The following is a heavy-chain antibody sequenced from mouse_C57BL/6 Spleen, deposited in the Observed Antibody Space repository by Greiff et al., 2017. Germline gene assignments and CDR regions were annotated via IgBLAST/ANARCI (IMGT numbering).Heavy chain of an antibody. Sequence: QVQLQQSGAELVRPGASVTLSCKASGYTFTDYEMHWVKQTPVHGLEWIGAIDPETGGTAYNQKFKGKAILTADKSSSTAYMELRSLTSEDSAVYYCTRGNKDYAMDQWSQGTSVTDSS. CDR1: GYTFTDYE. CDR3: TRGNKDYAMDQ. J-gene: IGHJ4*01. CDR2: IDPETGGT. V-gene: IGHV1-15*01. D-gene: IGHD5-2*01.